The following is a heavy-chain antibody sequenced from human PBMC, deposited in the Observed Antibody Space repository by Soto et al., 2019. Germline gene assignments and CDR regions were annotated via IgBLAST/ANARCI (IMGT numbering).Heavy chain of an antibody. CDR3: ARVGGTSGRRWFDP. V-gene: IGHV4-59*01. CDR1: GGSISSYY. D-gene: IGHD6-19*01. Sequence: SETLSLTCTFSGGSISSYYWSWIRQPPGKGLEWIGYIYHSGSTDYNPSLKSRVTISVDTSKNQFSLKLSAVNAADTAVYYCARVGGTSGRRWFDPWGQGTLVTVSS. CDR2: IYHSGST. J-gene: IGHJ5*02.